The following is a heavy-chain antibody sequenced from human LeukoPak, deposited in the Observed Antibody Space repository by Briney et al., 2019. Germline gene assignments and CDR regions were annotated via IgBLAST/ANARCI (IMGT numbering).Heavy chain of an antibody. V-gene: IGHV3-15*01. Sequence: GGSLRLSSAASGFSFSKAWMSWVRQAPGKGLEWVGRIKSKTDGETIQYAAPVEGRFTISRDDSKNTLDLQMNSLKTEDTAVYYCTTDSRTAAPPHFDYWGQGSLVTVSS. CDR2: IKSKTDGETI. D-gene: IGHD6-13*01. J-gene: IGHJ4*02. CDR1: GFSFSKAW. CDR3: TTDSRTAAPPHFDY.